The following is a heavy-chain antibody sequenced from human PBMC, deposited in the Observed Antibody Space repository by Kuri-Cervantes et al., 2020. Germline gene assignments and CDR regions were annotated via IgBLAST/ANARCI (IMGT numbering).Heavy chain of an antibody. CDR2: IYTSGST. V-gene: IGHV4-61*02. Sequence: SETLSLTCTVSGGSISSSSYYWGWIRQPAGKGLEWIGRIYTSGSTNYNPSLKSRVTISVDTSKNQFSLKLSSVTAADTAVYYCARDVLGYCSGGSCYGTEYFQHWGQGTLVTVSS. D-gene: IGHD2-15*01. CDR1: GGSISSSSYY. J-gene: IGHJ1*01. CDR3: ARDVLGYCSGGSCYGTEYFQH.